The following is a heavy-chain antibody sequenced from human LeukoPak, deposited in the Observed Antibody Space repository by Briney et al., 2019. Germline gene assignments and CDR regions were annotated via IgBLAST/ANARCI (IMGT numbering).Heavy chain of an antibody. Sequence: GASVKVSCKASGYTFTGYYMHWVRQAPGQGLEWMGWISAYNGNTNYAQKLQGRVTMTTDTSTSTAYMELRSLRSDDTAVYYCAILNHSSGWYSDYWGQGTLVTVSS. J-gene: IGHJ4*02. D-gene: IGHD6-19*01. V-gene: IGHV1-18*04. CDR3: AILNHSSGWYSDY. CDR2: ISAYNGNT. CDR1: GYTFTGYY.